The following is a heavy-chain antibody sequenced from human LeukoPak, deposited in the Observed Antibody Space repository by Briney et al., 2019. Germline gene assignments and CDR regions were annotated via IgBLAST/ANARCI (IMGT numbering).Heavy chain of an antibody. J-gene: IGHJ4*02. D-gene: IGHD6-19*01. CDR1: GFTFSSYG. Sequence: GRSLRLSCAASGFTFSSYGMHWVRQAPGKGLEWVAVIWYDGSNKYYADSVKGRFTISRDNSPNTLYLQMNSLRAEDTAVYYCAKDDEVEAVSGSFDYWGQGTLVTVSS. V-gene: IGHV3-33*06. CDR3: AKDDEVEAVSGSFDY. CDR2: IWYDGSNK.